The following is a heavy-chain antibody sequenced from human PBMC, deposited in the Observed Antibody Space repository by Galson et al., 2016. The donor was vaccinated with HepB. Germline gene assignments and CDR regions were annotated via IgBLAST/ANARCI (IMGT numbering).Heavy chain of an antibody. J-gene: IGHJ3*02. CDR2: IYPGDSDT. V-gene: IGHV5-51*01. CDR3: ARRGYSSGWFSAFDI. D-gene: IGHD6-19*01. CDR1: GYSFTNNW. Sequence: QSGAEVKKPGESLKISCKGSGYSFTNNWIGWVRQMPGKGLEWMGIIYPGDSDTRYSPPFQGQVTISTDKSISTAYLQWSSLKASDTAVYYCARRGYSSGWFSAFDIWGQGTMVTVSS.